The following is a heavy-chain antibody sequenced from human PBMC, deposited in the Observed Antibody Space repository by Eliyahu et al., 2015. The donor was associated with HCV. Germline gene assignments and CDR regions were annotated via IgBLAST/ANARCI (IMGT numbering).Heavy chain of an antibody. J-gene: IGHJ4*02. CDR1: GYXFXGXY. CDR3: ARGGRYDWGSYRYSFLDH. D-gene: IGHD3-16*02. V-gene: IGHV1-2*02. CDR2: INPNNGDT. Sequence: QVQLVQSGAEVQKPGASVKLSCKASGYXFXGXYRPWVRQAPGQGLEWMGWINPNNGDTNYAQKFKGRVTMTRDTSISTTYMELSSLRFDDRAVYYCARGGRYDWGSYRYSFLDHWGQGTLVTVSS.